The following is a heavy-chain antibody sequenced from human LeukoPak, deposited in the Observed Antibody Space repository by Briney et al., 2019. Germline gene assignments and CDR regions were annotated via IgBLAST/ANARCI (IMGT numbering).Heavy chain of an antibody. CDR3: ARADGSVAGPPSGH. Sequence: GRSLRLSCAASGFTFSNYAVHWVRQAPGKGLEWVAVISYHGKDKYYADSVKGRLTISRDNSKSTLYLQMISLRTEDTAVYYCARADGSVAGPPSGHWGQGTLVTVSS. J-gene: IGHJ4*02. CDR2: ISYHGKDK. V-gene: IGHV3-30*04. D-gene: IGHD6-19*01. CDR1: GFTFSNYA.